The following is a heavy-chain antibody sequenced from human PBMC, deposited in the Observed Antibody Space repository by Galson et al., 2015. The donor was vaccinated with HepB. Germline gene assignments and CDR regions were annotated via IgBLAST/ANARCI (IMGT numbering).Heavy chain of an antibody. D-gene: IGHD6-13*01. J-gene: IGHJ5*02. CDR3: AREQQLDNWFDP. V-gene: IGHV1-46*04. Sequence: SVKVSCKASGYTFTSYYMHWVRQAPGQGLEWMGIINPSGGSTSYAQKLQGRVTMTRDTSTSTVYMELSSLRSEDTAVYYCAREQQLDNWFDPWGQGTLVTVSS. CDR2: INPSGGST. CDR1: GYTFTSYY.